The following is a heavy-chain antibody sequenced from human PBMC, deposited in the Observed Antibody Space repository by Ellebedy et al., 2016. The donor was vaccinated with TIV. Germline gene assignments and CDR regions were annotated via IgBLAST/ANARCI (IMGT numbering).Heavy chain of an antibody. V-gene: IGHV3-30*02. CDR2: IRSDGTTK. J-gene: IGHJ6*02. CDR1: GFSVSG. Sequence: GESLKISCATSGFSVSGMHWVRQAPGKGLEWVAFIRSDGTTKYYTDSVEGRFTISRDSLKNTLDLQMNTLRPEDTAVYYCVKGAYPVPTVMAVWGQGTMVTVSS. CDR3: VKGAYPVPTVMAV. D-gene: IGHD3-16*01.